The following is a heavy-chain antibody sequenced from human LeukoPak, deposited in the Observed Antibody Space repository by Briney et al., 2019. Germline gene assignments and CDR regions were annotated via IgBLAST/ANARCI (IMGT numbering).Heavy chain of an antibody. D-gene: IGHD3-3*01. Sequence: SETLSLTCTVSGYSISSGHYWGWIRQPPGKGLEWIGSIYHSGRTYYNPSLKSRVTISVDTSKNQFSLKLSSVTAADTAVYYCARSGTRDIRFLEWLLFSDGAFDIWGQGTMVTVSS. V-gene: IGHV4-38-2*02. CDR1: GYSISSGHY. J-gene: IGHJ3*02. CDR2: IYHSGRT. CDR3: ARSGTRDIRFLEWLLFSDGAFDI.